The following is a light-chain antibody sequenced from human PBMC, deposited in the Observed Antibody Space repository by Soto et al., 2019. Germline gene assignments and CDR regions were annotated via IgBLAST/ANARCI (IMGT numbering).Light chain of an antibody. CDR2: DVS. CDR1: QSVSTY. V-gene: IGKV3-11*01. Sequence: EIVLTQSPATLSLSPGERATLSCRASQSVSTYLAWYQQKPGQAPRLLIYDVSNRATGIPPRFSGSGSGTDFTLTISTLGPEDFAVYYCQQRHTFGRGTKLEIK. CDR3: QQRHT. J-gene: IGKJ2*01.